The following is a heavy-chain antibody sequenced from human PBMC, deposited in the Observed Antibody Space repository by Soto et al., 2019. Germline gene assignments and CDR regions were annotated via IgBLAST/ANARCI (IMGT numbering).Heavy chain of an antibody. CDR1: DGYFSTYY. Sequence: TSETLSLTCAVDDGYFSTYYWNWIRQSPGKGLEWIGKINYSGSNNYNPSLKSRVTISIDMSRNQVSLKLTSVTAADTAVYFCARGESSDWQVAFDIWGQGTTVTVSS. D-gene: IGHD6-19*01. V-gene: IGHV4-34*01. CDR2: INYSGSN. CDR3: ARGESSDWQVAFDI. J-gene: IGHJ3*02.